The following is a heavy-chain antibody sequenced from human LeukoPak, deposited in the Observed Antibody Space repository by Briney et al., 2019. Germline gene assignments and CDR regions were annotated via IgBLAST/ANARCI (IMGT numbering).Heavy chain of an antibody. D-gene: IGHD6-13*01. CDR1: GFTFSDYY. V-gene: IGHV3-11*05. CDR2: ISSSSSYT. Sequence: GGSLRLSCAASGFTFSDYYMSWIRQAPGKGVEWVSYISSSSSYTNYADSVKGRFTISRDDAKNSLYLQMNSLRAEDTAVYYCARVDSSSYPNYYYYGTDVWGQGTTVTVSS. CDR3: ARVDSSSYPNYYYYGTDV. J-gene: IGHJ6*02.